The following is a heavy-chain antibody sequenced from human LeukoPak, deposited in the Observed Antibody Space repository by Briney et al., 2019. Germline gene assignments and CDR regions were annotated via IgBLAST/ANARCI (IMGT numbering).Heavy chain of an antibody. Sequence: GGSLRLSCAASGFTFRSYAMSWVRQAPGKGLEWVSGISVSGSTYYADSVKGRFTISRDDSKNTLYLQMDSLRAEDTAVYYCAKDAVVDFWSGYYWGQGTLVTVSS. CDR3: AKDAVVDFWSGYY. CDR2: ISVSGST. J-gene: IGHJ4*02. D-gene: IGHD3-3*01. V-gene: IGHV3-23*01. CDR1: GFTFRSYA.